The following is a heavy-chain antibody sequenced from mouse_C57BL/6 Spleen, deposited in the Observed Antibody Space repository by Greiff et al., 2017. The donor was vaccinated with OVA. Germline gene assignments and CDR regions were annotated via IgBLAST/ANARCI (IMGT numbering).Heavy chain of an antibody. CDR1: GFTFSSYG. CDR3: ANYDFY. J-gene: IGHJ3*01. Sequence: EVKLMESGGDLVKPGGSLKLSCAASGFTFSSYGMSWVRQTPDKRLEWVATISSGGSYTYYPDSVKGRFTISRDNAKNTLYLQMSSLKSEDTAMYYCANYDFYWGQGTLVTVSA. D-gene: IGHD2-4*01. CDR2: ISSGGSYT. V-gene: IGHV5-6*01.